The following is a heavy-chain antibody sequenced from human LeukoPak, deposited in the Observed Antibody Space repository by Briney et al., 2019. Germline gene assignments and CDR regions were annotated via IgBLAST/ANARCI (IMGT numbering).Heavy chain of an antibody. CDR3: ARVFDYSSGYYYYYYGMDV. CDR2: MNPNSGNT. Sequence: GASVKVSCKASGYTFTSYDINWVRQSTGQGLEWTGWMNPNSGNTGYAQKFQGRVTMTRNTSISTAYMELSSLRSEDTAVYYCARVFDYSSGYYYYYYGMDVWGQGTTVTVSS. V-gene: IGHV1-8*01. CDR1: GYTFTSYD. D-gene: IGHD3-22*01. J-gene: IGHJ6*02.